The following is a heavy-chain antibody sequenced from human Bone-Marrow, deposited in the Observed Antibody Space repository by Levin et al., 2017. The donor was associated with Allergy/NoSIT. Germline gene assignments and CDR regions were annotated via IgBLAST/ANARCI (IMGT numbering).Heavy chain of an antibody. Sequence: GGSLRLSCAASGFTFSSYSMNWVRQAPGKGLEWVSSISSSSSYIYYADSVKGRFTISRDNAKNSLYLQMNSLRAEDTAVYYCAREERLVSFVDYWGQGTLVTVSS. J-gene: IGHJ4*02. CDR2: ISSSSSYI. CDR3: AREERLVSFVDY. CDR1: GFTFSSYS. V-gene: IGHV3-21*01. D-gene: IGHD6-25*01.